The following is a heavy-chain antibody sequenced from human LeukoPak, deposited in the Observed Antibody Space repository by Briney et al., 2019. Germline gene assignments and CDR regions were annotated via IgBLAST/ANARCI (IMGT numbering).Heavy chain of an antibody. V-gene: IGHV3-30*02. CDR3: ARPSESVPATTFDY. J-gene: IGHJ4*02. CDR1: GFTFSSYG. Sequence: GGSLRLSCAASGFTFSSYGMHWVRQAPGKGLEWVAFIRYDGSNKYYADSVKGRFTISRDNSKNTLYLQMNSVRAEDTAVYYCARPSESVPATTFDYWAQGTLVTVSS. CDR2: IRYDGSNK. D-gene: IGHD2-2*01.